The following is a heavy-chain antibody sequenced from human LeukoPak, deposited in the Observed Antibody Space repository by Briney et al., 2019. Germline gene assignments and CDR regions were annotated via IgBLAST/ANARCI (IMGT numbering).Heavy chain of an antibody. CDR1: GGTFISYA. V-gene: IGHV1-69*05. CDR2: IIPIFGTA. D-gene: IGHD3-16*01. Sequence: SVKVSCKASGGTFISYAISWVRQAPGQGLEWMGGIIPIFGTANYAQKFQGRVTITTDESTSTAYMELSSLRSEDTAVYYCARGSYDYVWGSIDYWGQGTLVTVSS. CDR3: ARGSYDYVWGSIDY. J-gene: IGHJ4*02.